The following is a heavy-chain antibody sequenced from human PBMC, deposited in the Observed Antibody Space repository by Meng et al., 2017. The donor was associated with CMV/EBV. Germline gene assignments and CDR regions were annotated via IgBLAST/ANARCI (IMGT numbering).Heavy chain of an antibody. CDR3: ARDRYFFENSGYYQIDY. CDR2: ISYDGKYN. D-gene: IGHD3-22*01. J-gene: IGHJ4*02. Sequence: FDFSGYAMAWGRQASGKGLEWVAVISYDGKYNYYANSVKGRFTISRDNSKNTLFLQMNSLRVEDTALYYCARDRYFFENSGYYQIDYWGQGSLVTVSS. CDR1: FDFSGYA. V-gene: IGHV3-30*04.